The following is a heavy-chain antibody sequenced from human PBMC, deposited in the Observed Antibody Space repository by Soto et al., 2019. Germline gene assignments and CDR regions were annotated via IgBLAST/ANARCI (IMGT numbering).Heavy chain of an antibody. CDR1: GFTFSSYA. CDR3: AKPKDQQLVVNWFDP. V-gene: IGHV3-23*01. J-gene: IGHJ5*02. Sequence: PGGSLRLSCAASGFTFSSYAMSWVRQAPGKGLEWVSAISGSGGSTYYADSVKGRFTISRDNSKNTLYLQMNSLRAEDTAVYYCAKPKDQQLVVNWFDPWGQGTLVTVSS. D-gene: IGHD6-13*01. CDR2: ISGSGGST.